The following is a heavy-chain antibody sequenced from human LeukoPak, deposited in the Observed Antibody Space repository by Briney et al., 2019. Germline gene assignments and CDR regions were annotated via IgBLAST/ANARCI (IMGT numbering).Heavy chain of an antibody. CDR3: ARPLYYYDSSGYSY. CDR2: ISGSGGST. V-gene: IGHV3-23*01. CDR1: GFTFSSYG. J-gene: IGHJ4*02. D-gene: IGHD3-22*01. Sequence: GGTLRLSCAASGFTFSSYGMSWVRQAPGKGLEWVSGISGSGGSTYSADSVKGRFTISRDNAKNTLYLQMNSLRAEDTAVYYCARPLYYYDSSGYSYWGQGTLVTVSS.